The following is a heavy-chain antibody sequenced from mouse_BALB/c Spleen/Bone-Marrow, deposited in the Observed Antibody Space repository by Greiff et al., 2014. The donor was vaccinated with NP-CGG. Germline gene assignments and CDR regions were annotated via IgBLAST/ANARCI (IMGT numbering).Heavy chain of an antibody. J-gene: IGHJ2*01. Sequence: QVQLQQSGAELLKPGTSVKLSCKASGYTFTRYWMHWVKQRPGQGLEWIGELNPSNGHTNYNGEFKNKATVTVDKSSSTAYMQLSSLTSEDSAVYYCARMITTRGFDYWGQGTTLTVSS. CDR1: GYTFTRYW. CDR2: LNPSNGHT. D-gene: IGHD2-4*01. CDR3: ARMITTRGFDY. V-gene: IGHV1S81*02.